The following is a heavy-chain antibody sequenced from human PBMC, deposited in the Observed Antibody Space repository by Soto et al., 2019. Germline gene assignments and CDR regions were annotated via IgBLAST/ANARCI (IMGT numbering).Heavy chain of an antibody. CDR2: IGFAGDT. Sequence: PGGSLRLSCGASGFIFSNFDMHWVRQTTEKGLEWVSGIGFAGDTNYSGSVKGRFTISRXXXKXXXXLQXXSXXVGXTAVYYCVRGLPGGFDPWGQGTLVTVSS. CDR1: GFIFSNFD. CDR3: VRGLPGGFDP. J-gene: IGHJ5*02. D-gene: IGHD3-10*01. V-gene: IGHV3-13*01.